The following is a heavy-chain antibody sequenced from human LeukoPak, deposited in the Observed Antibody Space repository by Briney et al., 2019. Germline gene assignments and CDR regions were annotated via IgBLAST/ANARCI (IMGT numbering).Heavy chain of an antibody. CDR3: ARGGVASTIDY. CDR2: VHSDGSST. D-gene: IGHD6-19*01. V-gene: IGHV3-74*01. J-gene: IGHJ4*02. CDR1: GFTFSSYW. Sequence: PGGSLRLSCAASGFTFSSYWMHWVRHAPGRGLVWVSRVHSDGSSTTYADSVKGRFTISRDNAKNTLYLQMNSLRAEDTAVYYCARGGVASTIDYWGQGTLVTVSS.